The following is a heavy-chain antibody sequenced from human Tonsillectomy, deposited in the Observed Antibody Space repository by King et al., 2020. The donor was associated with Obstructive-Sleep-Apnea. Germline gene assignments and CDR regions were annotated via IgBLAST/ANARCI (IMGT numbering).Heavy chain of an antibody. D-gene: IGHD6-19*01. CDR3: AKDQGGNSGWAVDY. J-gene: IGHJ4*02. V-gene: IGHV3-33*06. CDR1: GFTFSSYG. Sequence: VQLVESGGGVVQPGRSLRRSCAASGFTFSSYGMHWVRQAPGKGLEWVAVIWYDGSNKYYADSVKGRFTISRDNSKNTPYLQMNSLSAEDTAVYYCAKDQGGNSGWAVDYWGQGTLVTVSS. CDR2: IWYDGSNK.